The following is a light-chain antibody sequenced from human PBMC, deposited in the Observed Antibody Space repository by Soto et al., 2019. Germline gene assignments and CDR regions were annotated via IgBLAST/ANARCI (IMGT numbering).Light chain of an antibody. CDR3: QQYHDWPLT. J-gene: IGKJ4*01. CDR2: DAS. Sequence: EIVMTQSPATLSVSPGERATLSCRASQSVSGHLAWYQQNPGQAPRLLIYDASTRATGIPARFSGSGSSTEFPLTISSLQSEDFAVYYCQQYHDWPLTFGGGTKVEIK. CDR1: QSVSGH. V-gene: IGKV3-15*01.